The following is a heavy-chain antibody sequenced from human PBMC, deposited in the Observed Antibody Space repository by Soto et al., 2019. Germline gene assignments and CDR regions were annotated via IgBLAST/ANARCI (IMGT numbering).Heavy chain of an antibody. CDR1: DGSISSSSYR. CDR2: IYYSGST. J-gene: IGHJ1*01. V-gene: IGHV4-39*01. Sequence: SETQPLTSTVSDGSISSSSYRWVWIRQPPGKGLEWIGSIYYSGSTYYNPSLKSRVTISVDTSKNQFSLKLSSVTAADTAVYYCANSGLAYCGGDCPEYFQHWGQGTLVTVSS. D-gene: IGHD2-21*02. CDR3: ANSGLAYCGGDCPEYFQH.